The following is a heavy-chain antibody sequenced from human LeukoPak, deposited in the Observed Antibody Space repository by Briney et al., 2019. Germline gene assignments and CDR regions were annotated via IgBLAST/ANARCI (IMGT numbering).Heavy chain of an antibody. CDR1: GFTFSRFS. Sequence: NPGGSLRLSCAASGFTFSRFSMNWVRQAPGKGLEWVSSISSSGTYIYYADSVKGRFTISRDNAKNSLYLQMNSLRAEDTAVYYCARDFRRGYCSSTSCFDYYYMDVWGKGTTVTVSS. D-gene: IGHD2-2*01. V-gene: IGHV3-21*01. CDR2: ISSSGTYI. J-gene: IGHJ6*03. CDR3: ARDFRRGYCSSTSCFDYYYMDV.